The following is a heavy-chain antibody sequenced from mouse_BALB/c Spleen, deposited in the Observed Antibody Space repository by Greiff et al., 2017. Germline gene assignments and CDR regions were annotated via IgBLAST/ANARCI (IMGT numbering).Heavy chain of an antibody. D-gene: IGHD2-1*01. CDR2: IYTGSGNT. V-gene: IGHV1-76*01. CDR1: GFTFTDYY. J-gene: IGHJ3*01. CDR3: ARVYYGNVFAY. Sequence: QVQLQQSGAELARPGASVKLSCKASGFTFTDYYINWVKQRTGQGLEWIGEIYTGSGNTYYNEKFKGKATLTADKSSSTTYMQLSSLTSEDSAVYFCARVYYGNVFAYWGQGTLVTVSA.